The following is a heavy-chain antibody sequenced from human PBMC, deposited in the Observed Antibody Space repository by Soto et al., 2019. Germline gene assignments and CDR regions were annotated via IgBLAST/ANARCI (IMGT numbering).Heavy chain of an antibody. CDR1: GGSFSGYY. CDR2: INHSGST. Sequence: PSETLSLTCAVYGGSFSGYYWSWIRQPPGKGLEWIGEINHSGSTNYNPSLKSRVTISVDTSKNQFSLKLSSVTAADTAVYYCARAGGITIFGVVIGTYYFDYWGQGTLVTVSS. D-gene: IGHD3-3*01. V-gene: IGHV4-34*01. CDR3: ARAGGITIFGVVIGTYYFDY. J-gene: IGHJ4*02.